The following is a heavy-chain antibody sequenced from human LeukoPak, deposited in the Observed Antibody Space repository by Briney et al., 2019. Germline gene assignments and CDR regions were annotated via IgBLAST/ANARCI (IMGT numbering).Heavy chain of an antibody. D-gene: IGHD2-15*01. CDR1: GGSISSSSYY. V-gene: IGHV4-39*01. CDR3: ARQPRYCRGGTCYGSLGQFDY. CDR2: IYYSGST. J-gene: IGHJ4*02. Sequence: SETLSLTCTVSGGSISSSSYYWGWIRQPPGKGLEWIGIIYYSGSTYYNPSLKNRFTISVDTSKNQFSLKLSSVTAADTAVYYCARQPRYCRGGTCYGSLGQFDYWGQGTLVTVSS.